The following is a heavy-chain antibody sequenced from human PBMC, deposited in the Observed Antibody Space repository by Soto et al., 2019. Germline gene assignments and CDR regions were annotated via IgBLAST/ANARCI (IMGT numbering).Heavy chain of an antibody. CDR2: INPSGGGT. CDR3: ARDPPVGATRGGFDY. V-gene: IGHV1-46*01. Sequence: SVKVSCKASGYTFTSYYMHWVRQAPGQGLEWMGIINPSGGGTSYAQEFQGRVTMTRDTSTSTVYMELSSLRSEDTAVYYCARDPPVGATRGGFDYWGQGTLVTVSS. CDR1: GYTFTSYY. J-gene: IGHJ4*02. D-gene: IGHD1-26*01.